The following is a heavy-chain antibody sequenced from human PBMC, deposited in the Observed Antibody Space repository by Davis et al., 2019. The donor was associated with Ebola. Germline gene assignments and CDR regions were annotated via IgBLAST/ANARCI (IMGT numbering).Heavy chain of an antibody. D-gene: IGHD3-3*01. J-gene: IGHJ5*02. CDR2: IYYSGST. Sequence: SETLSLTCTVSGGSISSYYWGWIRQPPGKGLEWIGSIYYSGSTYYNPSLKSRVTISVDTSKNQFSLKLSSVTAADTAVYYCARQGRFLEWLLSWFDPWGQGTLVTVSS. CDR1: GGSISSYY. CDR3: ARQGRFLEWLLSWFDP. V-gene: IGHV4-39*01.